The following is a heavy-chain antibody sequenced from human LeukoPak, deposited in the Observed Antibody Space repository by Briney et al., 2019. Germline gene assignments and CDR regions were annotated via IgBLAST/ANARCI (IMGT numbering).Heavy chain of an antibody. CDR1: GFTFSNYG. V-gene: IGHV3-21*01. Sequence: GGSLRLSCAASGFTFSNYGMNWVRQAPGKGLEWVSSISSSSSYIYYADSVKGRFTISRDNAKNSLYLQMNSLRAEDTAVYYCARDGYNLYYFDYWGQGTLVTVSS. J-gene: IGHJ4*02. CDR2: ISSSSSYI. CDR3: ARDGYNLYYFDY. D-gene: IGHD5-24*01.